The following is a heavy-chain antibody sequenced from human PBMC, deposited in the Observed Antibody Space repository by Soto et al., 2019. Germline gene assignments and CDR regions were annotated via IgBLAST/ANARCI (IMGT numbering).Heavy chain of an antibody. D-gene: IGHD3-16*01. CDR2: ISAYNGNT. CDR1: GYTFTSYG. Sequence: QVQLVQSGAEVKKPGASVKVSCKASGYTFTSYGISWVRQAPGQGLEWMGWISAYNGNTNYAQKLQGRVTMTTDTSTSPAYMELRSLRSDDTAVYYCARDSYDYAEDYYYGMDVWGQGTTVTVSS. J-gene: IGHJ6*02. V-gene: IGHV1-18*01. CDR3: ARDSYDYAEDYYYGMDV.